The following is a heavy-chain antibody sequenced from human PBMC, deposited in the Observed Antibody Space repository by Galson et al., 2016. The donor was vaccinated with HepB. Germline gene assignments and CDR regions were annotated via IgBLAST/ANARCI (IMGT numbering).Heavy chain of an antibody. V-gene: IGHV3-53*01. J-gene: IGHJ4*02. CDR3: ASRAA. D-gene: IGHD2-15*01. CDR1: GYTVGSDF. Sequence: SLRLSCAASGYTVGSDFMTWVRQTPGKGLEWVSMFHGGANTYYADSVKGRFTISRDTSKNTLYLQMNSLSVEDTAIYYCASRAAWGQGTLVTVSS. CDR2: FHGGANT.